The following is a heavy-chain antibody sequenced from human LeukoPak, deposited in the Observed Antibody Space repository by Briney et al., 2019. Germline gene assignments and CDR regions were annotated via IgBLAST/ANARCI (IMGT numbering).Heavy chain of an antibody. CDR1: GFTFSSYW. J-gene: IGHJ4*02. Sequence: GGSLRLSCAASGFTFSSYWMSWVRQAPGKGLEWVANIKQDGSEKYYVDSVKGRFTISRDNAKNSLYLQMNSLRAEDTAVYYCAREDRKPRLYGYSYGEQDYWGQGALVTVSS. CDR3: AREDRKPRLYGYSYGEQDY. CDR2: IKQDGSEK. D-gene: IGHD5-18*01. V-gene: IGHV3-7*01.